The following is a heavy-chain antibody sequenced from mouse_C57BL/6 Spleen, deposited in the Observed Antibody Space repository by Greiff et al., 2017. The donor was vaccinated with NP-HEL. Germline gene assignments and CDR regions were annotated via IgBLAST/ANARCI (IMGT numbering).Heavy chain of an antibody. CDR2: INPNNGGT. Sequence: EVQLQQSGPELVKPGASVKISCKASGYTFTDYYMNWVKQSHGKSLEWIGDINPNNGGTSYNQKFKGKATLTVDKSYSTAYMELRSLTSEDSAVYYCARWSFDYWGQGTTLTVSS. CDR1: GYTFTDYY. CDR3: ARWSFDY. J-gene: IGHJ2*01. V-gene: IGHV1-26*01.